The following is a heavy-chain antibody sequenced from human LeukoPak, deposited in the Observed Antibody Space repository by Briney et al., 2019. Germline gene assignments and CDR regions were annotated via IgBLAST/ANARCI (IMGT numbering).Heavy chain of an antibody. CDR3: VRDGIATGGDFDY. CDR2: ITSDGSST. V-gene: IGHV3-74*01. CDR1: GFTFSSYW. J-gene: IGHJ4*02. Sequence: GGPLRLSCAASGFTFSSYWMHWVRQAPGKGLVWVSRITSDGSSTTYADSVKGRFTISRDNAKNTLYLQMNSLRAEDTAVYYCVRDGIATGGDFDYWGQGTLVTVSS. D-gene: IGHD1-14*01.